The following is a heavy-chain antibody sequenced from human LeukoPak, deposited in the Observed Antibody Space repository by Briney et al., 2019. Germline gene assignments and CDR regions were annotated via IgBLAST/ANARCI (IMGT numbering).Heavy chain of an antibody. CDR1: GFTFSSHG. D-gene: IGHD3-3*01. J-gene: IGHJ6*02. CDR2: IWYDGSNK. CDR3: ARDLAGFFVYGMDV. Sequence: QPRGSLRLSCAASGFTFSSHGMHWVRQAPGKGLEWVAVIWYDGSNKYYADSVKGRFTISRDNSKNTLYLQMNSLRAEDTAVYYCARDLAGFFVYGMDVWGQGTTVTVSS. V-gene: IGHV3-33*01.